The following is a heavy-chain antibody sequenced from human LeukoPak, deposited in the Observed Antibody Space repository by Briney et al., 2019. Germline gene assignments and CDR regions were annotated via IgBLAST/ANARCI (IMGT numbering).Heavy chain of an antibody. D-gene: IGHD1-26*01. CDR1: GGSISSGGYY. Sequence: SETLSLTCTVSGGSISSGGYYWSWIRQPPGKGLEWIGYIYHSGSTYYNPSLKSRVTISVDKSKNQFSLKLTSVTAADTAVYYCARLSVIVGAALEYYYYYMDVWGQGTTVTVSS. J-gene: IGHJ6*03. CDR2: IYHSGST. V-gene: IGHV4-30-2*01. CDR3: ARLSVIVGAALEYYYYYMDV.